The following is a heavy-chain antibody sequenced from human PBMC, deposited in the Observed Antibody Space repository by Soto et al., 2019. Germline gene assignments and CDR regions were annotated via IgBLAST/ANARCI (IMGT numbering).Heavy chain of an antibody. V-gene: IGHV3-23*01. D-gene: IGHD3-22*01. Sequence: VGSLRLSCAASGFIFSSYAMSWVRQAPGKGLEWVSAISGSDGSTYYADSVKGRFTISRDNSRNTLYLQMNSLRAEDTAVYYCAKDGVAHIPLYTSGSSYDHWGQGTLVTVSS. J-gene: IGHJ4*02. CDR1: GFIFSSYA. CDR3: AKDGVAHIPLYTSGSSYDH. CDR2: ISGSDGST.